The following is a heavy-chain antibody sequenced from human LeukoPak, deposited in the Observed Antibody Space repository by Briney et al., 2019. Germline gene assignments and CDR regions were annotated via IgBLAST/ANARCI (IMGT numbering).Heavy chain of an antibody. D-gene: IGHD3-22*01. CDR1: GFTFSSYW. CDR2: IKQDGSEK. CDR3: AKDPYYYDSSGYIRPDYFDY. V-gene: IGHV3-7*03. J-gene: IGHJ4*02. Sequence: GGSLRLSCAASGFTFSSYWMSWVRQAPGKGLEWVANIKQDGSEKYYVDSVKGRFTISRDNSKNTLYLQMNSLRAEDTAVYYCAKDPYYYDSSGYIRPDYFDYWGQGTLVTVSS.